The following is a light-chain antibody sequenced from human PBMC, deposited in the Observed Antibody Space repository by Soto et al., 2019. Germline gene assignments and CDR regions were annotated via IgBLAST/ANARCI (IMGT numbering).Light chain of an antibody. V-gene: IGLV1-40*01. CDR1: NSNIGAGYD. CDR3: QSYDSRLSGSV. CDR2: GDT. J-gene: IGLJ1*01. Sequence: QSVLTQPPSVSGAPGQRVNIACTGSNSNIGAGYDVHWYRQSPGTAPKLLLSGDTSRPSGVPDRFSGSKSGASAPLAITDLQAEDEADYYCQSYDSRLSGSVFGTGTKVTVL.